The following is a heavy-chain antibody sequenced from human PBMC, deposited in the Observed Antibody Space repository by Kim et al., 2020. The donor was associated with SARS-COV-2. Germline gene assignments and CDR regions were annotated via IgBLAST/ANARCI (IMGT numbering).Heavy chain of an antibody. V-gene: IGHV3-7*01. CDR3: AKWRGAQSEFDF. J-gene: IGHJ4*02. D-gene: IGHD1-26*01. Sequence: YLASGQGRFTISRDNTKNTVFLQMNSLRAADTALYYCAKWRGAQSEFDFWGQGTRVTVSS.